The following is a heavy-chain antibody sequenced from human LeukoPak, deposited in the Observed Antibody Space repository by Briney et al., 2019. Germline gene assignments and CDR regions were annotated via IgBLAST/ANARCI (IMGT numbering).Heavy chain of an antibody. V-gene: IGHV3-23*01. CDR3: ARARAYYYDSSGLDP. D-gene: IGHD3-22*01. CDR2: ISGSGGST. Sequence: GGSLRLSCAASGFTFSSYAMSWVRQAPGKGLEWVSAISGSGGSTYYADSVKGRFTISRDNSKNTLYLQMNSLRAEDTAVYYCARARAYYYDSSGLDPWGQGTLVTVSS. CDR1: GFTFSSYA. J-gene: IGHJ5*02.